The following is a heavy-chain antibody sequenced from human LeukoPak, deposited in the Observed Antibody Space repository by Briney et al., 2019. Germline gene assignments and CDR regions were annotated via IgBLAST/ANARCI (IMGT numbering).Heavy chain of an antibody. J-gene: IGHJ4*02. CDR3: ARPQDIVVVPAAKGVFDY. Sequence: GGFLRLSCAASGFTFSSYAMHWVRQAPGKGLEWVAVISYDGSNKYYADSVKGRFTISRDNSKNTLYLQMNSPRAEDTAVYYCARPQDIVVVPAAKGVFDYWGQGTLVTVSS. CDR1: GFTFSSYA. D-gene: IGHD2-2*01. V-gene: IGHV3-30-3*01. CDR2: ISYDGSNK.